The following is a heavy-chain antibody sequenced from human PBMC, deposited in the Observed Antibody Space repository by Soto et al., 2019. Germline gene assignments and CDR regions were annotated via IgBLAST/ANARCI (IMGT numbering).Heavy chain of an antibody. D-gene: IGHD4-4*01. CDR2: ISGSGIST. CDR3: AKPPVITASYYYYDMDV. Sequence: DAQLSESGGGLVQPGGSLRLSCAASGFTFSTYPMSWVRQAPGKGLEWVSGISGSGISTYYADSVKGRFTISRDNSKNTVFLQMNSLRAEDTAVYYCAKPPVITASYYYYDMDVWGQGTTVTVSS. CDR1: GFTFSTYP. V-gene: IGHV3-23*01. J-gene: IGHJ6*02.